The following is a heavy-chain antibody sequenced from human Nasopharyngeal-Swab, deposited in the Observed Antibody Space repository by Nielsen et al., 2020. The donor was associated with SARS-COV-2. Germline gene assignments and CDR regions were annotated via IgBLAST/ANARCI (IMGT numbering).Heavy chain of an antibody. CDR1: GFTFRSRS. D-gene: IGHD1-1*01. J-gene: IGHJ3*02. V-gene: IGHV3-48*01. CDR3: VRDGYTTGRNDAFDI. Sequence: GESLKISCVASGFTFRSRSMNWVRQAPGKGLEWVSYINGDSSVKYYVDSVKGRFTISRDNAKNSLYLQMNSLRVEDTAVYYCVRDGYTTGRNDAFDIWGQGTMITVSS. CDR2: INGDSSVK.